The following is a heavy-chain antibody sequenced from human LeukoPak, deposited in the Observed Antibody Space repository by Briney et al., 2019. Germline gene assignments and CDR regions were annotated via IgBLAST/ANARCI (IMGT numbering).Heavy chain of an antibody. CDR3: SRQVVLFH. J-gene: IGHJ4*02. Sequence: PSETLSLTCTVSGGSISSDNYYWGWIRQPPGKGLEWIGSIYYSGSTYYNPSLKSRVTISVDTSKNQFSLKLSSVTAADTAVYYCSRQVVLFHWGQGTLVTVSS. CDR1: GGSISSDNYY. V-gene: IGHV4-39*01. CDR2: IYYSGST. D-gene: IGHD3-10*02.